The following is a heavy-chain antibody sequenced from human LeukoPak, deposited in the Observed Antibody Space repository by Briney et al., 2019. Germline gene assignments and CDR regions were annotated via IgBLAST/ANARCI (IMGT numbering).Heavy chain of an antibody. J-gene: IGHJ4*02. D-gene: IGHD6-13*01. Sequence: SETLSLTCTVSGGSISSGGYYWSWIRQHPGKGLEWIGYIYYSGSTYYNPSLKSRVTISVDTSKNRFSLKLSSVTAADTAVYYCARGGAAAGNFVYWGQGTLVTVSS. CDR3: ARGGAAAGNFVY. V-gene: IGHV4-31*03. CDR2: IYYSGST. CDR1: GGSISSGGYY.